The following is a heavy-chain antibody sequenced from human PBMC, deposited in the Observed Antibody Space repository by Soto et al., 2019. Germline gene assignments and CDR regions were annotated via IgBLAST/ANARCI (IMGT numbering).Heavy chain of an antibody. CDR3: ARVPSSIAAAGTQFGWFDP. CDR1: GYTFTSYA. D-gene: IGHD6-13*01. CDR2: INAGNGNT. J-gene: IGHJ5*02. Sequence: GASVKVSCKASGYTFTSYAMHCVRQAPGQRLEWMGWINAGNGNTKYSQKFQGRVTITRDTSASTAYMELSSLRSEDTAVYYCARVPSSIAAAGTQFGWFDPWGQGTLVTVSS. V-gene: IGHV1-3*01.